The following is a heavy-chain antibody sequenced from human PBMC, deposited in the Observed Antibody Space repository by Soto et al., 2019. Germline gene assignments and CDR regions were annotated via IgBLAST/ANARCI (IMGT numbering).Heavy chain of an antibody. D-gene: IGHD6-13*01. J-gene: IGHJ5*02. CDR2: ISSNSAYI. CDR1: GFTFRSFT. CDR3: TRDASRDSSARGWFDP. Sequence: GGSMRLSCAASGFTFRSFTMNWVRQAPGKGLEWVSTISSNSAYIYYTDALRGRFTISRDNAKNSLHLQMNSLRAEDTAVYYCTRDASRDSSARGWFDPWGPGTLVTVSS. V-gene: IGHV3-21*01.